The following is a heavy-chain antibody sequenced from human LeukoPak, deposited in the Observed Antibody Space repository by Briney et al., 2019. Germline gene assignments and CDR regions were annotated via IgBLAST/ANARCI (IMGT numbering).Heavy chain of an antibody. D-gene: IGHD3-10*01. J-gene: IGHJ6*02. V-gene: IGHV3-23*01. CDR2: ISISGGST. CDR1: GFTFSTYA. CDR3: ASDYGSGTPQYYYYYGMDV. Sequence: GGPLRLSCAASGFTFSTYAMSWVRQAPGKGLEWVSSISISGGSTYYAESVKGRFTISRDNSRNTLYLQMNSLRAEDTAVYYCASDYGSGTPQYYYYYGMDVWGQGTTVTVSS.